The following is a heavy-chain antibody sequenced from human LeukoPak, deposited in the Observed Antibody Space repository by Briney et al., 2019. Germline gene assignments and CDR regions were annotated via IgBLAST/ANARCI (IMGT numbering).Heavy chain of an antibody. CDR3: ARAPTGDNWFDP. CDR1: GGSISSSSYY. CDR2: IYYSGST. Sequence: PSETLSLTCTVSGGSISSSSYYWGWIRQPPGKGLEWIGSIYYSGSTNYNPSLKSRVTISVDKSKNQFSLKLSSVTAADAAVYYCARAPTGDNWFDPWGQGTLVTVSS. D-gene: IGHD4-17*01. V-gene: IGHV4-39*07. J-gene: IGHJ5*02.